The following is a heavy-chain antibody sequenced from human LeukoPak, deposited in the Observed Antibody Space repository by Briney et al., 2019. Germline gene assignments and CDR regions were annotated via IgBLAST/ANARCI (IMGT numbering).Heavy chain of an antibody. Sequence: SETLSLTCAVSGFSISSGYYWGWIRQPPGKGLEWIGTIYHSGSTYYNPSLKSRVTMSVDTSKNQFSLNLRYVTAADTAVYYCARQTVVVPPADWGQGTLVTVSS. CDR2: IYHSGST. V-gene: IGHV4-38-2*01. CDR1: GFSISSGYY. J-gene: IGHJ4*02. D-gene: IGHD2-2*01. CDR3: ARQTVVVPPAD.